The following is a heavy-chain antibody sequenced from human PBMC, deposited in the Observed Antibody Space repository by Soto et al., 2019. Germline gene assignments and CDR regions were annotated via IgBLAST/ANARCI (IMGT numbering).Heavy chain of an antibody. CDR1: GGSISSGDYY. Sequence: SETLSLTCTVSGGSISSGDYYWSWIRQPPGKGLEWIGYIYYSGSTYYNPSLKSRVTISVDTSKNQFSLKLSSVTAADTAVYFCARGADIVATEYYFDYWGQGTLVTVSS. V-gene: IGHV4-30-4*01. D-gene: IGHD5-12*01. J-gene: IGHJ4*02. CDR2: IYYSGST. CDR3: ARGADIVATEYYFDY.